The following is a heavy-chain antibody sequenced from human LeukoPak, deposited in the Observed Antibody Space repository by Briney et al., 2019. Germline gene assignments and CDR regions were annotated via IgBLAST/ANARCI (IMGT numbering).Heavy chain of an antibody. CDR2: IIPIFGTS. V-gene: IGHV1-69*13. Sequence: SVKVSCKASGGTFSSYAINWVRQAPGQGLEWMGGIIPIFGTSNYAQKFQGRVTITADESTSTAYMELSSLRSEDAAVYYCARDRRQQLENWFDPWGQGTLVTVSS. D-gene: IGHD6-13*01. J-gene: IGHJ5*02. CDR1: GGTFSSYA. CDR3: ARDRRQQLENWFDP.